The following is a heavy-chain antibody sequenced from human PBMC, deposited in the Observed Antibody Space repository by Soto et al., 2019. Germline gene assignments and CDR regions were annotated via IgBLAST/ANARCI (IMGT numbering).Heavy chain of an antibody. D-gene: IGHD3-10*01. J-gene: IGHJ4*02. Sequence: ASVKVSCKTSGYTFTNYCITWVRQAPGQGLEWMGWISGYNGNTNYAQKLQGRVTLTRGTSTSTAYMELTSLTSDDTAVYYCARGSEYFDSWGQGTLVTVSS. CDR3: ARGSEYFDS. CDR2: ISGYNGNT. V-gene: IGHV1-18*01. CDR1: GYTFTNYC.